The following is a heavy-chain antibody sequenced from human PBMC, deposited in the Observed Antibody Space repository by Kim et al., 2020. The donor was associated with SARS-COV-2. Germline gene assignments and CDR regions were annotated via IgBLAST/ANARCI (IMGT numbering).Heavy chain of an antibody. CDR2: IRYDGSSE. D-gene: IGHD3-10*01. Sequence: GGSLRLSCTASGFIFNIYSMHWVRQAPGKGLECVAAIRYDGSSESYADSVTGRFTISRDNAKNTLYLQMNSLRAEDTAVYYCAKSGFGQLLYPYDDWGQG. CDR1: GFIFNIYS. CDR3: AKSGFGQLLYPYDD. J-gene: IGHJ4*02. V-gene: IGHV3-30*02.